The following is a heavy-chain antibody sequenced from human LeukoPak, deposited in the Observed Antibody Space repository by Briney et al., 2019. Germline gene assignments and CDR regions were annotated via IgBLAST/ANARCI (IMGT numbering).Heavy chain of an antibody. D-gene: IGHD5-18*01. J-gene: IGHJ4*02. CDR3: ARERIRDTAMGDDY. CDR1: GGTFSSYA. V-gene: IGHV1-69*13. Sequence: ASVKVSCKASGGTFSSYAISWVRQAPGQGLEWMGGIIPIFGTSNYAQKFQGRVTITADESTSTAYMELSSLRSEDTAVYYCARERIRDTAMGDDYWGQGTLVTVSS. CDR2: IIPIFGTS.